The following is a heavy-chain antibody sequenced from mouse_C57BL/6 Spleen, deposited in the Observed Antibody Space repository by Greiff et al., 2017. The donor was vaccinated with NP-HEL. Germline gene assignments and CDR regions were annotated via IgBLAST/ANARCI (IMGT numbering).Heavy chain of an antibody. CDR1: GYTFTGYW. CDR3: ARRGVLFITKGYYAMDY. Sequence: QVQLQQSGAELMKPGASVKLSCKATGYTFTGYWIEWVKQRPGHGLEWIGEILPGSGSTNYNEKFKGKATFTADTSSNTAYMQLSSLTTEDSAIYYCARRGVLFITKGYYAMDYWGQGTSVTVSS. CDR2: ILPGSGST. J-gene: IGHJ4*01. V-gene: IGHV1-9*01. D-gene: IGHD1-1*01.